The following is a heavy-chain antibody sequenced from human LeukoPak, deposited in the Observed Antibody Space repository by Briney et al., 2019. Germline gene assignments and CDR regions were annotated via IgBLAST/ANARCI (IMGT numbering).Heavy chain of an antibody. CDR3: AKALNYDFWSGYPNTEYYFDY. CDR2: ISGDGGIT. Sequence: PGGSLRLSCAASEFTFSTYAMSWVRQAPGKGLEWVSGISGDGGITYYADSVKGRFTISRDNSKNTLYLQMNSLRAEDTAVYYCAKALNYDFWSGYPNTEYYFDYWGQGTLVTVSS. V-gene: IGHV3-23*01. CDR1: EFTFSTYA. D-gene: IGHD3-3*01. J-gene: IGHJ4*02.